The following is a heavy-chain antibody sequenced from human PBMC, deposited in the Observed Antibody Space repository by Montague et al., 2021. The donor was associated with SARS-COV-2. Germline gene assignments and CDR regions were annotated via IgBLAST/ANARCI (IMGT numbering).Heavy chain of an antibody. Sequence: PALGKPTQTLTLTCTFSGFSVSTSGLCVSWFRQPPGKALEWLALIDWDDDTYYSTSLKTRLAISKDTSKNQVVLTMTDMDPVDTGTYYCARIPEYSSGGGPDWYFDLWGRGTLVTVSS. J-gene: IGHJ2*01. D-gene: IGHD6-19*01. CDR2: IDWDDDT. CDR3: ARIPEYSSGGGPDWYFDL. V-gene: IGHV2-70*01. CDR1: GFSVSTSGLC.